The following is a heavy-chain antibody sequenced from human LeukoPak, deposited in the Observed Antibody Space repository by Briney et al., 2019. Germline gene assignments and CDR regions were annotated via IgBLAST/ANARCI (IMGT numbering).Heavy chain of an antibody. Sequence: SETLSLTCAVYGGSLSGYYWSWIRQPPGKGLEWIGEINHSGSTNYNPSLKSRVTISVDTSKNQFSLKLSSVTAADTAVYYCARHQSYSSSWSSYWYFDLWGRGTLVTVSS. CDR3: ARHQSYSSSWSSYWYFDL. D-gene: IGHD6-13*01. CDR1: GGSLSGYY. CDR2: INHSGST. J-gene: IGHJ2*01. V-gene: IGHV4-34*01.